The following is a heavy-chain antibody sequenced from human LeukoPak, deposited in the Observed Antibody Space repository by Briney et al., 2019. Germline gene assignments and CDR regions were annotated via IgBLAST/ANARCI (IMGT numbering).Heavy chain of an antibody. J-gene: IGHJ4*02. Sequence: ASVKVSCKASGYTFTGYYMHWVRQAPGQGLEWMGWINPNSGGTNYAQKFQGRVTMTTDTSISTAYMELSRLRSDDTAVYYCATTAQWPGYFDYWGQGTLVTVSS. D-gene: IGHD6-19*01. CDR2: INPNSGGT. V-gene: IGHV1-2*02. CDR1: GYTFTGYY. CDR3: ATTAQWPGYFDY.